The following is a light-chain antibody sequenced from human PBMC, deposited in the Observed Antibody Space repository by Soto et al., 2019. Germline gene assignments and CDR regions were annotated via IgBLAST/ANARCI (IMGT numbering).Light chain of an antibody. V-gene: IGKV3-20*01. Sequence: EIGLTHSPDTLSLSPGERATLYCRSIQRVRRERLAWYQQKRGQASTHLIFDSSSRASGTPERFSGSGSGTEFTLTKSRMEHEDFAVYYCHEYDGAPPITFGLGTRLEIK. CDR2: DSS. CDR1: QRVRRER. CDR3: HEYDGAPPIT. J-gene: IGKJ5*01.